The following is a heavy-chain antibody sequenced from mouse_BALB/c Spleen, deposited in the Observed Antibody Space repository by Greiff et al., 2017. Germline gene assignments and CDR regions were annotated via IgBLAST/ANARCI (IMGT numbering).Heavy chain of an antibody. Sequence: VKVVESGPGLVQPSQSLSITCTVSGFSLTSYGVHWVRQSPGKGLEWLGVIWSGGSTDYNAAFISRLSISKDNAKSQVFFKMNSLQANDTAIYYCARIYYRYSYAMDYWGQGTSVTVSS. D-gene: IGHD2-14*01. CDR2: IWSGGST. CDR1: GFSLTSYG. J-gene: IGHJ4*01. V-gene: IGHV2-2*02. CDR3: ARIYYRYSYAMDY.